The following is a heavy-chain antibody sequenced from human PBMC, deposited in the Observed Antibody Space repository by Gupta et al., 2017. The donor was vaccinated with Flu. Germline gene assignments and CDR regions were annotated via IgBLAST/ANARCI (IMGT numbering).Heavy chain of an antibody. Sequence: MSWVRQAPGKGLEWVSAISGSGGSTYYADSVKGRFTISRDNSKNTLYLQMNSLRAEDTAVYYCAKGGTLGDYWGQGTLVTVSS. D-gene: IGHD1-1*01. J-gene: IGHJ4*02. V-gene: IGHV3-23*01. CDR2: ISGSGGST. CDR3: AKGGTLGDY.